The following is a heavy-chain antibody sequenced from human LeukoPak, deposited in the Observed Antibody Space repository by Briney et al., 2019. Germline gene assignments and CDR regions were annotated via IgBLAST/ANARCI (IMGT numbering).Heavy chain of an antibody. CDR2: INSDGSST. CDR3: AGDPWERGWWYYDSSGYRYYFDY. CDR1: GFTFSSYW. Sequence: PGGSLRLPCAASGFTFSSYWVHWVRQAPGKGLVWVSRINSDGSSTSYADSVKGRFTISRDNAKNTLYLQMNSLRAEDTAVYYCAGDPWERGWWYYDSSGYRYYFDYWGQGTLVTVSS. D-gene: IGHD3-22*01. J-gene: IGHJ4*02. V-gene: IGHV3-74*01.